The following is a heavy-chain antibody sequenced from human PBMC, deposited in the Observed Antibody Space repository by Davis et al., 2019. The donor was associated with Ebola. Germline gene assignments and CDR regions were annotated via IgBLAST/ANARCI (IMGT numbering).Heavy chain of an antibody. CDR1: GGSIRSSNYY. D-gene: IGHD6-6*01. CDR2: INHSGST. J-gene: IGHJ4*02. V-gene: IGHV4-39*07. CDR3: ARMSIAARPIDY. Sequence: SETLSLTFSVSGGSIRSSNYYCSWVRQPPGKGLEWIGEINHSGSTNYNPSLKSRVTISVDTSKNQFSLKLSSVTAADTAVYYCARMSIAARPIDYWGQGTLVTVSS.